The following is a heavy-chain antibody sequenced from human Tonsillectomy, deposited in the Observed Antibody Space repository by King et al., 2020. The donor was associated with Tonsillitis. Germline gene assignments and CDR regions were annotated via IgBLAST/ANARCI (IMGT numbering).Heavy chain of an antibody. CDR1: GYTFTGYY. D-gene: IGHD3-9*01. Sequence: VQLVESGAEVKKPGASVKVSCKASGYTFTGYYMHWVRQAPGQGLDWMGWSSPNTGVTNYAQKFQGRVTMTRDTSISTAYMERSRLRSDDTAVYYCASGYDVLTGFFFDQWGQGTLVTVSS. CDR3: ASGYDVLTGFFFDQ. V-gene: IGHV1-2*02. J-gene: IGHJ4*02. CDR2: SSPNTGVT.